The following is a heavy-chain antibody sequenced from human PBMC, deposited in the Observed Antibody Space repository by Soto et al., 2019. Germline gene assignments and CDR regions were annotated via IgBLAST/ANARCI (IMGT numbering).Heavy chain of an antibody. CDR2: IYWDDDK. V-gene: IGHV2-5*02. Sequence: QITLKESGPTLVNPTQTLTLTCTFSGFSLTTNEMGVGWIRQPPGKALEWLATIYWDDDKRYSPLLKTRLSVTKDTSKNQVVLTMTDMGAVDTGTYYCARLKDLYLTFDYWGQGSQVTVSS. D-gene: IGHD3-10*01. CDR1: GFSLTTNEMG. CDR3: ARLKDLYLTFDY. J-gene: IGHJ4*02.